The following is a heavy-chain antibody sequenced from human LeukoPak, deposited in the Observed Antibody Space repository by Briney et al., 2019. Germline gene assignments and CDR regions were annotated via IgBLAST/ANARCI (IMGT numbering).Heavy chain of an antibody. CDR1: GGSISSYY. CDR3: ARLITDACRAWFDY. V-gene: IGHV4-4*07. J-gene: IGHJ4*02. CDR2: IYTTGST. Sequence: SETLSLTCTVSGGSISSYYWTWIRQPAGKGLEWIGRIYTTGSTNYNPSLNSRVTMSVDTSKNQFSLKLSSVTAANTAVYYCARLITDACRAWFDYWGQGTLVTVSS. D-gene: IGHD2-15*01.